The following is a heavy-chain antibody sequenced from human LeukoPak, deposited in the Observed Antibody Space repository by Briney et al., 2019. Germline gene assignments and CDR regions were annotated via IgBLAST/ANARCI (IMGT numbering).Heavy chain of an antibody. V-gene: IGHV3-30*18. CDR3: AKGDYGDTAGGIPAICYYYYGMDV. D-gene: IGHD4-17*01. J-gene: IGHJ6*04. CDR2: ISYGGSNK. Sequence: GRSLRLSCAASGFTFSSYGMHWVRQAPGKGLEWVAVISYGGSNKNYADSVKGRFTISRDNSKNTLYLQMNSLRAEDTAVYYCAKGDYGDTAGGIPAICYYYYGMDVWGKGTTVTVSS. CDR1: GFTFSSYG.